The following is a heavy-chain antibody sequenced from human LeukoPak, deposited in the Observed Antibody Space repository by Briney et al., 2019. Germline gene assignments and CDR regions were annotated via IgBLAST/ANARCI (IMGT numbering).Heavy chain of an antibody. Sequence: SETLSLTCTVSGGSVSFYYWNWIRQPPGKGLEWIGYVYYTGNTNYNPSLKSRVTISVDTSKHQFSLKLNSVTAADTAVYYCARRGRAAAADFDYRGQGTLVTVSS. CDR1: GGSVSFYY. D-gene: IGHD6-13*01. CDR2: VYYTGNT. V-gene: IGHV4-59*08. CDR3: ARRGRAAAADFDY. J-gene: IGHJ4*02.